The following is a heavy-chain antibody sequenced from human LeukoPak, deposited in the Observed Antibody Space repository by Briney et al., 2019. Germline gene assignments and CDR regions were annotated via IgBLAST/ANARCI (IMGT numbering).Heavy chain of an antibody. CDR3: AKGYCSGGSCYSGNYMDV. D-gene: IGHD2-15*01. CDR2: ISWDGCSS. J-gene: IGHJ6*03. V-gene: IGHV3-43D*03. CDR1: GFTFDDYD. Sequence: GGSLSLSCAASGFTFDDYDMHWVRRAPGKGVVWVCLISWDGCSSYYADSVNGRVTVCRNNSKNSPYLQMNSLRAGDTALYYCAKGYCSGGSCYSGNYMDVWGKGTTVTVSS.